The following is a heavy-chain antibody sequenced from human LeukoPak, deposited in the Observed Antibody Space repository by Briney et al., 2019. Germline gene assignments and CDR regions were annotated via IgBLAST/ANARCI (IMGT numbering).Heavy chain of an antibody. CDR1: GGSISSSSYY. J-gene: IGHJ3*02. CDR3: ARPRRAFDI. V-gene: IGHV4-39*07. Sequence: SETLSLTCTVSGGSISSSSYYWSWIRQPPGKGLEWIGEINHSGSTNYNPSLKSRVTISVDTSKNQFSLKLSSVTAADTAVYYCARPRRAFDIWGQGTMVTVSS. CDR2: INHSGST.